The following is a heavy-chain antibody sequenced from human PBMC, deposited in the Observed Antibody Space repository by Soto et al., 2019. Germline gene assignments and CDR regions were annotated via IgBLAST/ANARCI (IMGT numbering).Heavy chain of an antibody. V-gene: IGHV3-23*01. CDR3: FSLLLWFGELLDIQGASPV. J-gene: IGHJ4*02. CDR2: ISGSGGST. Sequence: GGSLRLSCAASGFTFSSYAMSWVRQAPGKGLEWVSAISGSGGSTYYADSVKGRFTISRDNSKNTLYLQMNSLRAEDTAVYYCFSLLLWFGELLDIQGASPVGGQGTLVTVSS. D-gene: IGHD3-10*01. CDR1: GFTFSSYA.